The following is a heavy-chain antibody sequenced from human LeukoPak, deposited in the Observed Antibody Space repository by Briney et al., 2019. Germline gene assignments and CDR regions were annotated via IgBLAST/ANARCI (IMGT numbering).Heavy chain of an antibody. J-gene: IGHJ4*02. D-gene: IGHD2-15*01. CDR2: IYSGGST. CDR3: ARDPCSGGSCPIDY. CDR1: GFTVSSSY. V-gene: IGHV3-66*01. Sequence: GGSLRLPCAATGFTVSSSYMSWVRQAPGKGLEWVSVIYSGGSTYYADSVKGRFTISRDNAKNSLYLQMNSLRAEDTAVYYCARDPCSGGSCPIDYWGQGTLVTVSS.